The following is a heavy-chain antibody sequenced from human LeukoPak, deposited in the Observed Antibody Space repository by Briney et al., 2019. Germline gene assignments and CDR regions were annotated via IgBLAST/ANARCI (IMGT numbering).Heavy chain of an antibody. CDR3: AKGPTTVVTPIFAQH. Sequence: GGSLRLSCAASGFTFSSYGMHWVRQAPGKGLEWVSGISGSGGSTYYADSVKGRFTISRDNSKNTLYLQMNSLRAEDTAVYYCAKGPTTVVTPIFAQHWGQGTLVTVSS. CDR2: ISGSGGST. D-gene: IGHD4-23*01. CDR1: GFTFSSYG. J-gene: IGHJ1*01. V-gene: IGHV3-23*01.